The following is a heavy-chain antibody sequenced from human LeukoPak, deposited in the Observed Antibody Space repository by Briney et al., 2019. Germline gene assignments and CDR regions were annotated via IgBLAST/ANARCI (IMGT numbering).Heavy chain of an antibody. CDR1: GGSTSSSSYY. CDR2: IYYSGST. CDR3: ARGDPYDTTGYPSDY. D-gene: IGHD3-22*01. J-gene: IGHJ4*02. V-gene: IGHV4-39*07. Sequence: SETLSLTCTVSGGSTSSSSYYWGWIRQPPGKGLEWIGSIYYSGSTYYNPSLKSRVTISVDTSKNQFSLKLSSVTAADTAVYYCARGDPYDTTGYPSDYWGQGTLVTVSS.